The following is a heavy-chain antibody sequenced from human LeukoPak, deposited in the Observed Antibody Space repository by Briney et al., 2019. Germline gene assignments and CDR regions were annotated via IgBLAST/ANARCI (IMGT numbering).Heavy chain of an antibody. CDR2: ISSSSSYI. J-gene: IGHJ4*02. CDR3: ARGPSGDYVN. Sequence: GGSLRLSCAASGFTFSSYSMNWVRQAPGKGLEWVSSISSSSSYIYYADSVKGRFTIPRDNAKNSLYLQMNSLRAEDTAVYYCARGPSGDYVNWGQGTLVTVSS. D-gene: IGHD4-17*01. CDR1: GFTFSSYS. V-gene: IGHV3-21*01.